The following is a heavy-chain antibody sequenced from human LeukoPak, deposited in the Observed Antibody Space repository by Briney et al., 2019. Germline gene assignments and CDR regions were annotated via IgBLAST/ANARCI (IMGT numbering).Heavy chain of an antibody. D-gene: IGHD1-26*01. CDR3: ARAVMGAVPGNY. J-gene: IGHJ4*02. V-gene: IGHV1-18*01. Sequence: GASVKLSCKASGYTFTSYGISWVRQAPGQGLEWMGWIRAYNGNTKYAQKPQRRVHMTTDTSTSRAYMELRSLRSDDTAVYYCARAVMGAVPGNYWGQGTLGTVSS. CDR1: GYTFTSYG. CDR2: IRAYNGNT.